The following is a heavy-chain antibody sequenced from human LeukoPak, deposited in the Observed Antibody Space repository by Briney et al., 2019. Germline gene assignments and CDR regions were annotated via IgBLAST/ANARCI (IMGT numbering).Heavy chain of an antibody. CDR3: ARGYGDFRVEGRYFHS. Sequence: GGSLRLSCAASGFTFSSYSMNWVRQAPGKGLEWVSSISSSSSCIYDADSVKGRFTISRDNAKNSLYLQMNSLRAEDTAVYYCARGYGDFRVEGRYFHSWGQGTLVTVSS. CDR1: GFTFSSYS. J-gene: IGHJ4*02. V-gene: IGHV3-21*01. D-gene: IGHD4-17*01. CDR2: ISSSSSCI.